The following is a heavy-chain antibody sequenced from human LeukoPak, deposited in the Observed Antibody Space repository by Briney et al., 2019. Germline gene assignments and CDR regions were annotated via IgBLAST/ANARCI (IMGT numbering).Heavy chain of an antibody. J-gene: IGHJ5*02. D-gene: IGHD3-10*01. CDR2: ISLDGSTE. CDR3: MRDYMGWFDP. V-gene: IGHV3-30-3*01. CDR1: GFTLSNFQ. Sequence: GGSLRLSCVASGFTLSNFQMYWVRQAPGKGLEWVSIISLDGSTEFYADSVKGRFTISRDTASNTMHLEMNNLRIEDTAVYYWMRDYMGWFDPWGQGSLVTVSS.